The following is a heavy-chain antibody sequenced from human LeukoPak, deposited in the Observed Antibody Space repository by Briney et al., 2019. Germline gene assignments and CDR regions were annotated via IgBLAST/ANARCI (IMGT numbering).Heavy chain of an antibody. J-gene: IGHJ4*02. CDR1: GFTFNDYA. V-gene: IGHV3-23*01. CDR3: ARVRYDSTASYFDY. CDR2: LTSSYST. D-gene: IGHD3-22*01. Sequence: GGSLRLSCAASGFTFNDYAMTWVRQAPGKGLEWVSALTSSYSTYYADSVKGRFTISRDNSKNTLYLQMNSLRAEDTAVYYCARVRYDSTASYFDYWGQGTLVTVS.